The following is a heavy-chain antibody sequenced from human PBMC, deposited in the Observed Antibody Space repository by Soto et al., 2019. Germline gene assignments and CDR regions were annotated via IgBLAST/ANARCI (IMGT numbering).Heavy chain of an antibody. V-gene: IGHV3-23*01. D-gene: IGHD4-17*01. J-gene: IGHJ6*02. CDR1: GFTFSSYA. CDR3: AKENRFYGGTVYYGMDV. Sequence: PGGSLRLSCAACGFTFSSYAMSWVRQAPGKGLEWVSAISGSGGSTYYADSVKGRFTISRDNSKNTLYLQMNSLRAEDTAVYYCAKENRFYGGTVYYGMDVWGQGTTVTVSS. CDR2: ISGSGGST.